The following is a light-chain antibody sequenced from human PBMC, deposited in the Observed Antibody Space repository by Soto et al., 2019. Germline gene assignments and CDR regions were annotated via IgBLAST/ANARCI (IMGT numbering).Light chain of an antibody. CDR3: QHYNIYSWT. Sequence: DIPMTQSPSTLSASVGDRVTITCRASQRISNWLAWYQQKPGKAPKVLIYKASSLESGVPSRFSGSGSGTEFTLTISSLQPDDFATYYCQHYNIYSWTFGQGTKVEIK. V-gene: IGKV1-5*03. J-gene: IGKJ1*01. CDR1: QRISNW. CDR2: KAS.